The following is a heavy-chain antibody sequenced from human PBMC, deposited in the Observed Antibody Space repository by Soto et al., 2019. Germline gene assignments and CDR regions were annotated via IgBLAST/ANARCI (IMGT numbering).Heavy chain of an antibody. CDR2: IYYSGST. J-gene: IGHJ6*02. V-gene: IGHV4-31*03. CDR3: ARVCGGDCHYGMDV. Sequence: QVQLQESGPGLVKPSQTLSLTCTVSGGSISSGGYYWSWIRQHPGKGLEWIGYIYYSGSTYYNPSLNSRVTMSVNTSKNQFSLKLSSVTAADTAVYYCARVCGGDCHYGMDVWGQGTTVTVSS. CDR1: GGSISSGGYY. D-gene: IGHD2-21*02.